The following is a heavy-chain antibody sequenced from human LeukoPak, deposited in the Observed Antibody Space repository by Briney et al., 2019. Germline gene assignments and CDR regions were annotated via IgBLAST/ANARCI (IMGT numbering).Heavy chain of an antibody. CDR2: ISGSSRYI. V-gene: IGHV3-21*04. CDR1: GFTFSTYS. Sequence: PGGSLRLSCVPSGFTFSTYSMNWVRQAPGKGLEWVSTISGSSRYIYYADSVKGRFPISRDNAKNSLYLQMNSLRAEDTAVYYCATHSGGSGYYRLRYYFDYWGQGTLVTVSS. CDR3: ATHSGGSGYYRLRYYFDY. J-gene: IGHJ4*02. D-gene: IGHD3-22*01.